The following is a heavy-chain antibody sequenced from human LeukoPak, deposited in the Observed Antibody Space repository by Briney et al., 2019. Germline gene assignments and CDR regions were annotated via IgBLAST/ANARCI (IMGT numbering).Heavy chain of an antibody. J-gene: IGHJ4*02. V-gene: IGHV4-59*12. CDR1: GGSISSYY. CDR3: ARGLYYYDSSGCIDY. D-gene: IGHD3-22*01. CDR2: IYYSGST. Sequence: SETLSLTCTVPGGSISSYYWSWIRQPPGKGLEWIGYIYYSGSTNYNPSLKSRVTISVDTSKNQFSLKLSSVTAADTAVYYCARGLYYYDSSGCIDYWGQGTLVTVSS.